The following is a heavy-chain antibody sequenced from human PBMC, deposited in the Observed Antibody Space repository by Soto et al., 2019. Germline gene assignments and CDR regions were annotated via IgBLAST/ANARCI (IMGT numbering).Heavy chain of an antibody. Sequence: ESGGGVVQPGRSLRLSCAASGFTFSSYGMHWVRQAPGKGLEWVAVIWYDGSNKYYADSVKGRFTISRDNSKNTLYLQMNSLRAEDTAVYYCARGGTVVAVTQYYYGMDVWGQGTTVTVSS. CDR3: ARGGTVVAVTQYYYGMDV. V-gene: IGHV3-33*01. J-gene: IGHJ6*02. CDR2: IWYDGSNK. CDR1: GFTFSSYG. D-gene: IGHD2-15*01.